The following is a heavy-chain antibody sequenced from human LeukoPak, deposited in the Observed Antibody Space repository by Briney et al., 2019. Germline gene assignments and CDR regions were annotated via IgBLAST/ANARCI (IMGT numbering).Heavy chain of an antibody. CDR2: IRYDGSNK. D-gene: IGHD6-13*01. CDR1: GFTFSSYG. J-gene: IGHJ4*02. V-gene: IGHV3-30*02. CDR3: AKDGPRYSSSWYQNY. Sequence: GGSLRLSCAASGFTFSSYGMHWVRQAPGKGLEWVAFIRYDGSNKYYADSVKGRFTISRDNSKNTLYLQMNSLRAEDTAVYYCAKDGPRYSSSWYQNYWGQGTLVTVSS.